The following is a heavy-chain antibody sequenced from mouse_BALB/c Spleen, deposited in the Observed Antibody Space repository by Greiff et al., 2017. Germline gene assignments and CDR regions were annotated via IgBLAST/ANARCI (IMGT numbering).Heavy chain of an antibody. CDR3: ARTPYRYDLAY. Sequence: EVQGVESGGGLVQPGGSRKLSCAASGFTFSSFGMHWVRQAPEKGLEWVAYISSGSSTIYYADTVKGRFTISRDNPKNTLFLQMTSLRSEDTAMYYCARTPYRYDLAYWGQGTLVTVSA. J-gene: IGHJ3*01. CDR1: GFTFSSFG. CDR2: ISSGSSTI. V-gene: IGHV5-17*02. D-gene: IGHD2-14*01.